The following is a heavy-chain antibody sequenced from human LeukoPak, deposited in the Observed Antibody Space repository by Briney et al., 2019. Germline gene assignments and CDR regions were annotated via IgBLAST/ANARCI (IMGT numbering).Heavy chain of an antibody. V-gene: IGHV3-74*01. CDR3: AKVSLPGYCSSTSCYARFYYYGMDV. Sequence: GGSLRLSCAASGFTFSNYWMHWVRHAPGKGLVWVSLINTDGTSTTYADSVKGRFTISRDNAKNTLSLQMNSLRGEDTAVYYCAKVSLPGYCSSTSCYARFYYYGMDVWGQGTTVTVSS. J-gene: IGHJ6*02. D-gene: IGHD2-2*01. CDR1: GFTFSNYW. CDR2: INTDGTST.